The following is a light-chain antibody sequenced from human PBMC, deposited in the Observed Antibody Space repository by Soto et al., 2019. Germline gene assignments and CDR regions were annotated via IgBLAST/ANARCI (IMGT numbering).Light chain of an antibody. Sequence: EIVLTQSPGTLSLSPGERATLSCRASQSVSSSYLAWYHQKPGKAPRPLIYGASSRATGIPDRFSGSGSGTDFTLTISRLEPEDFAVYYCQQYGSSPPLTFGGGTKVEIK. J-gene: IGKJ4*01. CDR2: GAS. CDR3: QQYGSSPPLT. V-gene: IGKV3-20*01. CDR1: QSVSSSY.